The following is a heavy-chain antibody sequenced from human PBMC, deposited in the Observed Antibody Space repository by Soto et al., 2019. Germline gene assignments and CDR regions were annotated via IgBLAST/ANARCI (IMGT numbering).Heavy chain of an antibody. J-gene: IGHJ5*02. CDR2: ISSSSSYT. V-gene: IGHV3-11*05. CDR3: ARYKDYGEIGANWFDP. D-gene: IGHD4-17*01. Sequence: QVQLVESGGGLVKPGGSLRLSCAASGFTFSDYYMSWIRQAPGKGLEWVSYISSSSSYTNYADSVKGRFTISRDNAKNSLYLQMNSLRAEDTAVYYCARYKDYGEIGANWFDPWGQGTLVTVSS. CDR1: GFTFSDYY.